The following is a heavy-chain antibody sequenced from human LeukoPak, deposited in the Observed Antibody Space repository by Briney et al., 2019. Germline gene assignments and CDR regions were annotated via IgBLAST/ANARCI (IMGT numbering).Heavy chain of an antibody. CDR3: ARVHCSGGSCYSDY. Sequence: SVKVSCKASGGTFSSYAISWVRQAPGQGLEWMGRIIPIFGTANYAQKFQGRVTINTDESTSTAYMELSSLRSEDTAVYYCARVHCSGGSCYSDYWGQGTLVTVSS. CDR1: GGTFSSYA. V-gene: IGHV1-69*05. CDR2: IIPIFGTA. D-gene: IGHD2-15*01. J-gene: IGHJ4*02.